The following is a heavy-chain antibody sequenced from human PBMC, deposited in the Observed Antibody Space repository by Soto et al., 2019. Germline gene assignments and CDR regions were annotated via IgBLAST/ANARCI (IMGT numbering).Heavy chain of an antibody. D-gene: IGHD1-20*01. Sequence: AETXSLTCTVSGYCIINKNYHVCGTRQPPGKGLEWIGTVYSNGHTYHNPSLKSRLAMAVDTSKNQFSLSLISVTAADTAVYFCESINNGRQGDSWGQGTLVTVSS. CDR3: ESINNGRQGDS. V-gene: IGHV4-39*01. J-gene: IGHJ4*02. CDR1: GYCIINKNYH. CDR2: VYSNGHT.